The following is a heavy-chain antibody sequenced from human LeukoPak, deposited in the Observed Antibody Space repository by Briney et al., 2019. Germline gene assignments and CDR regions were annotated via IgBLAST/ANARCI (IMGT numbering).Heavy chain of an antibody. V-gene: IGHV4-61*02. J-gene: IGHJ5*02. CDR1: GGSISSGSYY. D-gene: IGHD6-13*01. Sequence: SETLSLTCTVSGGSISSGSYYWSWIRQPAGKGREWIGRIYTSGSTNYNPSLKSRVTISLDTSKNQFSLNLSSVTAADTAVYYCARDAVILSSSWYNWFDPWRQGTLVTVSS. CDR3: ARDAVILSSSWYNWFDP. CDR2: IYTSGST.